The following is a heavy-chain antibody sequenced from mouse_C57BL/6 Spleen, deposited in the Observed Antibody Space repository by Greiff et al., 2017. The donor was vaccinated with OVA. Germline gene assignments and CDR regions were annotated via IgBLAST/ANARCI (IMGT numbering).Heavy chain of an antibody. CDR1: GYTFTSYT. CDR2: INPSSGYT. D-gene: IGHD1-1*01. Sequence: VKLVESGPELVKPGASVKISCKASGYTFTSYTMHWVKQRPGQGLEWIGYINPSSGYTKYNQKFKDKATLTADKSSSTAYMQLSSLTSEDSAVYYCACSYYGSSYFDYWGQGTTLTVSS. CDR3: ACSYYGSSYFDY. V-gene: IGHV1S26*01. J-gene: IGHJ2*01.